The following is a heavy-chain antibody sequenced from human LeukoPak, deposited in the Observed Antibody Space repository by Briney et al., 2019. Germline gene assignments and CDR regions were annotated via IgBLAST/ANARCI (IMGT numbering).Heavy chain of an antibody. V-gene: IGHV3-11*06. CDR1: GFPFSAYS. Sequence: GGSLRLSCAASGFPFSAYSMNWVPQAPGKGLEWISYIGISSGNTKYADSVKGRFTISGDNAKNSLYLQMNSLRVEDTAIYYCARDHNYAFDNWGQGTLVTVSS. J-gene: IGHJ4*02. CDR3: ARDHNYAFDN. D-gene: IGHD1-1*01. CDR2: IGISSGNT.